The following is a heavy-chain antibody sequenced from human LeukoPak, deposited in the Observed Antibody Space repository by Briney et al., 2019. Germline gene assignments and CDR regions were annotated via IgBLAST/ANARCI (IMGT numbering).Heavy chain of an antibody. D-gene: IGHD2-2*01. J-gene: IGHJ4*02. V-gene: IGHV3-30*04. CDR3: ARGYCSSTSCSSFDY. CDR1: GFTFSSYA. CDR2: IPYDGSNK. Sequence: GGSLRLSCAASGFTFSSYAMHWVRQAPGKGLEWVAVIPYDGSNKYYADSVKGRFTISRDNSKNTLYLQMNSLRAEDTAVYYCARGYCSSTSCSSFDYWGQGTLVTVSS.